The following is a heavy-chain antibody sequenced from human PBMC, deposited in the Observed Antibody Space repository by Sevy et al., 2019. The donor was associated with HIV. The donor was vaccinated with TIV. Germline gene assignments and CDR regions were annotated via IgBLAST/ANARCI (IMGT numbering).Heavy chain of an antibody. CDR2: LSGSGDHI. CDR1: GFSFRPYA. Sequence: GGSLRLSCTASGFSFRPYAMSWVRQAPGKGLEWVSGLSGSGDHIFYAESLKGRFTISRDNAKNTLYLQMKRLRVEDTGVYFCAKDRVSGDGLWDIDYWGQGTLVTVSS. D-gene: IGHD2-8*01. CDR3: AKDRVSGDGLWDIDY. V-gene: IGHV3-23*01. J-gene: IGHJ4*02.